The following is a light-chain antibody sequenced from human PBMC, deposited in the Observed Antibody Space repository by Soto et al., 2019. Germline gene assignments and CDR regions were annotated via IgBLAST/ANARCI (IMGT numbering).Light chain of an antibody. V-gene: IGKV1-39*01. CDR3: QQSHSSPLS. J-gene: IGKJ4*01. Sequence: IQMTQSPSSLSASVGDRVTITCRASQSISRNLNWYQQKPGKAPELLIYTVSNLQSGVPSRFSGSGSGTDFALTISSLQPEDSAVFYCQQSHSSPLSFGGGTKVEFK. CDR2: TVS. CDR1: QSISRN.